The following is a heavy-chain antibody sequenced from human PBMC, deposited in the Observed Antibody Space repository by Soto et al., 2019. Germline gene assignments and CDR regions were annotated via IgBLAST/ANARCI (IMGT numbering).Heavy chain of an antibody. CDR1: GFTFSSYG. D-gene: IGHD2-2*01. J-gene: IGHJ6*03. CDR2: IRGSGGST. Sequence: GGSLRLSCAASGFTFSSYGMSWVRQAPGKGLEWVSAIRGSGGSTYYADSVKGRFTISRDNSKNTLYLQMNSLRAEDTAVYYCAKVGTSLDYYMDVWGKGTTVTVSS. CDR3: AKVGTSLDYYMDV. V-gene: IGHV3-23*01.